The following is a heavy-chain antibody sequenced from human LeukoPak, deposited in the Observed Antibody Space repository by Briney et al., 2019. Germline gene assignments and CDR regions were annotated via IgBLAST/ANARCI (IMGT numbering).Heavy chain of an antibody. J-gene: IGHJ4*02. V-gene: IGHV4-59*08. D-gene: IGHD6-19*01. CDR1: GGSISSYY. CDR2: IYYSGST. Sequence: PSETLSLTCTVSGGSISSYYWSWIRQPPGKGLEWIGYIYYSGSTNYNPSLKSRVTISVDTSKNQFSLKLSSVTAADTAVYYCARHDGSSGWSNYFDYWGQGTLVTVSS. CDR3: ARHDGSSGWSNYFDY.